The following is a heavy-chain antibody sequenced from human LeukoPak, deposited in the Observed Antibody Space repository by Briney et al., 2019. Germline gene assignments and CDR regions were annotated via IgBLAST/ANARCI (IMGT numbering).Heavy chain of an antibody. V-gene: IGHV4-34*01. Sequence: SETLSLTCAVYGGSFSGYYWSGIRQSPGKGREWIGEINHSGSNNYNPSLKSRVTISVDTSKNQFSLKLSSVTAADTAVYYCARTGGNRRTYYTDVWGKGTTVTVSS. D-gene: IGHD4-23*01. CDR1: GGSFSGYY. J-gene: IGHJ6*03. CDR3: ARTGGNRRTYYTDV. CDR2: INHSGSN.